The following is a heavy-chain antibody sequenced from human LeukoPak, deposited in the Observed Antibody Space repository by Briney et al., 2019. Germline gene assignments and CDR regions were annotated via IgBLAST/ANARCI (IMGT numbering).Heavy chain of an antibody. CDR1: GFTFSSYG. CDR3: AKDLGYYDSSGYAAFDI. D-gene: IGHD3-22*01. V-gene: IGHV3-30*18. CDR2: ISYDGSNK. Sequence: GGSLRLSCAASGFTFSSYGMHWVRQAPGKGLEWVAVISYDGSNKYYADSVEGRFTISRDNSKNTLYLQMNSLRAEDTAVYYCAKDLGYYDSSGYAAFDIWGQGTMVTVSS. J-gene: IGHJ3*02.